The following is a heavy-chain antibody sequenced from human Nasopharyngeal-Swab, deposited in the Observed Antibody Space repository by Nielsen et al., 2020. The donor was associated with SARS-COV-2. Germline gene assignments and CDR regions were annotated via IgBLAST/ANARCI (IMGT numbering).Heavy chain of an antibody. CDR3: AGNYGMDV. V-gene: IGHV3-53*01. CDR2: IYSGGST. Sequence: GESLKISCVASGFTFNTYYMSWVRQAPGKGLEWVSVIYSGGSTYYADSVKGRFTISRDNSKNTLYLQMNSLRAEDTAVYYCAGNYGMDVWGQGTTVTVSS. J-gene: IGHJ6*02. CDR1: GFTFNTYY.